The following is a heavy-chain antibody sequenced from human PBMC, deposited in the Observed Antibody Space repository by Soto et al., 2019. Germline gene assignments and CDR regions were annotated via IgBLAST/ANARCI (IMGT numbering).Heavy chain of an antibody. V-gene: IGHV3-7*05. J-gene: IGHJ3*02. D-gene: IGHD3-22*01. Sequence: EVQLVESGGGLVQPGESLRLSCAASGFPFSDYWMTWVRQAPGKGLEWVANIKQDETKKSYLDSVRGRFTISRDNARNSLYLQMDSLRAEDTSLYYCARDVSPGSSRYYLDAFDIWGLGTMVTVSS. CDR3: ARDVSPGSSRYYLDAFDI. CDR1: GFPFSDYW. CDR2: IKQDETKK.